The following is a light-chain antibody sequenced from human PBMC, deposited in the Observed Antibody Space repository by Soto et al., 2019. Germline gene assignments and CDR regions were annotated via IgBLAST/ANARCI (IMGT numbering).Light chain of an antibody. Sequence: QSALTQPACLSGSHGQSVTISCTGSKSDALSYDAVSWYQHRPGKAPKLIIYEGTKRPSGISNRYSGSRSDNLASLTISGLQAEDEADYYCCSYIYSNNWAFGGGTKLTVL. CDR3: CSYIYSNNWA. CDR2: EGT. J-gene: IGLJ3*02. CDR1: KSDALSYDA. V-gene: IGLV2-23*01.